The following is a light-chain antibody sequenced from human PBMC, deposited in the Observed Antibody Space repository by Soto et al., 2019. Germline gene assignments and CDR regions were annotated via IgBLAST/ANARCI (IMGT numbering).Light chain of an antibody. Sequence: QPVLTQSPSASASLGASVKLTCTLSSGHSSYAIAWHQQQPEKGPRFLMKLNSDGSHSKGDGISDRFSGSSSGAERYLTISSHQSEDGADYHRQTWGADTVIFGGGTKLTVL. CDR2: LNSDGSH. CDR3: QTWGADTVI. CDR1: SGHSSYA. J-gene: IGLJ2*01. V-gene: IGLV4-69*01.